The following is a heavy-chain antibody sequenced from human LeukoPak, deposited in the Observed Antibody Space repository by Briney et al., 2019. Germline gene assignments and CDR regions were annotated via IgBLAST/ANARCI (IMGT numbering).Heavy chain of an antibody. J-gene: IGHJ2*01. CDR1: GGSFRGYY. Sequence: TSETLSLTCAVYGGSFRGYYWSWIRQPPGKGLEWIGEINHSGSTNYNPSLKSRVTISVDTSKNQFSLRLSSVTAADTAVYYCARVLEGSSGQHWYFDLWGRGTLVTVSS. CDR2: INHSGST. V-gene: IGHV4-34*01. CDR3: ARVLEGSSGQHWYFDL. D-gene: IGHD6-19*01.